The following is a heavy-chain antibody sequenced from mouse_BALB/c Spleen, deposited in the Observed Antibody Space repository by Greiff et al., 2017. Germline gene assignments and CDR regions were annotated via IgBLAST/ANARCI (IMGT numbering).Heavy chain of an antibody. CDR1: GFTFSNYW. D-gene: IGHD4-1*01. J-gene: IGHJ3*01. Sequence: DVQLVESGGGLVQPGGSMKLSCVASGFTFSNYWMNWVRQSPEKGLEWVAEIRLKSNNYATHYAESVKGRFTISRDDSKSSVYLQMNNLRAEDTGIYYCTRSGPFAYWGQGTLVTVSA. CDR2: IRLKSNNYAT. V-gene: IGHV6-6*02. CDR3: TRSGPFAY.